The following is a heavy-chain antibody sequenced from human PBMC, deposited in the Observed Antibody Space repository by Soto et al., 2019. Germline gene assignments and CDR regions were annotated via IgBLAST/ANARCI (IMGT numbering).Heavy chain of an antibody. CDR3: AKYLGIAAAPTYGDS. CDR2: ISAYNGTT. J-gene: IGHJ4*02. D-gene: IGHD6-13*01. V-gene: IGHV1-18*01. CDR1: GYIFSSYG. Sequence: QVQLVQSGAEVKKPGASVKVSCKASGYIFSSYGITWVGQASGQGLEWMGWISAYNGTTDYARKLQGRVTMTADTSTTTAYMELRSLISDDTAVYYCAKYLGIAAAPTYGDSWGQGTLVTVSS.